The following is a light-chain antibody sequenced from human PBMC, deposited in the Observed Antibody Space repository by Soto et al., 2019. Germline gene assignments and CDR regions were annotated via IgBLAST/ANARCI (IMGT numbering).Light chain of an antibody. J-gene: IGLJ1*01. CDR1: SSDVGGYNY. Sequence: QSVLTQPASVSGSPGQSITISCTGTSSDVGGYNYVSWYQHHPDKAPKLIIYDVTNRPSGVSNPFSGSKSGNTASLTISGLQPEDEADYYCSSYTTSNTRQIVFGTCTKLTVL. CDR3: SSYTTSNTRQIV. V-gene: IGLV2-14*03. CDR2: DVT.